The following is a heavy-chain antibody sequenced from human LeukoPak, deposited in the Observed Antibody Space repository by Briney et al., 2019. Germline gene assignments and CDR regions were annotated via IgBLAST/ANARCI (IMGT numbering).Heavy chain of an antibody. J-gene: IGHJ4*02. CDR1: GGSISSSSYY. D-gene: IGHD3-22*01. CDR3: ATDSSGYYYFDY. CDR2: ISYSGST. Sequence: SETLPLTCTVSGGSISSSSYYWGWIRQPPGKGLEWIGSISYSGSTYYNPSLKSRVTISVDTSKNQFSLKLSSVTAADTAVYYCATDSSGYYYFDYWGQGILVTVSS. V-gene: IGHV4-39*07.